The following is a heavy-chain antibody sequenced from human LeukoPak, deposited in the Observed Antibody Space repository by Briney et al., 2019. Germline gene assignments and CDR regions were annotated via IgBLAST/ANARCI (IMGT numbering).Heavy chain of an antibody. Sequence: GESLRLSCAASGFTFSSYSMNWVRQAPGKGLEWVSQISSSSSTIYYADPVKGRFTISRDNAKNSLYLQMNSLRDEDTAVYYCARDRLRYFDFHLYFDYWGQGTLVTVSS. J-gene: IGHJ4*02. CDR2: ISSSSSTI. V-gene: IGHV3-48*02. CDR3: ARDRLRYFDFHLYFDY. D-gene: IGHD3-9*01. CDR1: GFTFSSYS.